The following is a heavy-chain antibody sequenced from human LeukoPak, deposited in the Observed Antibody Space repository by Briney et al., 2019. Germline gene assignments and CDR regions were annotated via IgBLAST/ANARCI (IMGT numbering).Heavy chain of an antibody. CDR1: GYSFTSSW. J-gene: IGHJ4*02. V-gene: IGHV5-51*01. CDR3: ARARYCSGGSCYAEY. D-gene: IGHD2-15*01. Sequence: GESLKISCQGSGYSFTSSWIGWVRQMPGKGLEWMGIIYPGDSDTRYSPSFQGQVTISADKSTSTAYLQWSSLKASDTAMYYCARARYCSGGSCYAEYWGQGTLVTVSS. CDR2: IYPGDSDT.